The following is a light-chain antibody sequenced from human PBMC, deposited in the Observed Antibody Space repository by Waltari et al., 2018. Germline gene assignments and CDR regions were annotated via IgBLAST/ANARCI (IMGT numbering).Light chain of an antibody. J-gene: IGKJ4*01. Sequence: EVVMTQPPATLSVSPGERASLPCRASQSIATDLAWYQHKPGQAPRLLIYHASTRATAIPTRFRGSGSGTDFTLTISGLQSEDSAVYYCQQYNRWPPLTFGGGTKVEI. V-gene: IGKV3D-15*01. CDR1: QSIATD. CDR2: HAS. CDR3: QQYNRWPPLT.